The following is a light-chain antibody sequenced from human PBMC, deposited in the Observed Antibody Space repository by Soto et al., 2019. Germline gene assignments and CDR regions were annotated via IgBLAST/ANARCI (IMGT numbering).Light chain of an antibody. CDR3: GAWDDSLSGPA. CDR2: SNN. J-gene: IGLJ2*01. Sequence: QSVLTQPPSASGTPGQRVTISCSGSSSNIGSNYVYWYQQLPGTAPKLLIYSNNQRPSGVPDRFSGSKSGTSASLAISGVRSEDEADYYCGAWDDSLSGPAFGGGTKLTVL. V-gene: IGLV1-47*02. CDR1: SSNIGSNY.